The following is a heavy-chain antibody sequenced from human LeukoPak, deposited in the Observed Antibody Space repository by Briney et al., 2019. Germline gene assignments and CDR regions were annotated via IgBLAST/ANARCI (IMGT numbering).Heavy chain of an antibody. Sequence: SSETLSLTCTVSGGSINNRDYYWGWIRQPPGKGLEWIGNIYYSGSTHYSPSLKSRVTISVDTSKNHFSLKLSSVTAADTAVYYCARDYYGSGSYCRIDAFDIWGQGRMVTVSS. V-gene: IGHV4-39*07. D-gene: IGHD3-10*01. CDR3: ARDYYGSGSYCRIDAFDI. CDR2: IYYSGST. CDR1: GGSINNRDYY. J-gene: IGHJ3*02.